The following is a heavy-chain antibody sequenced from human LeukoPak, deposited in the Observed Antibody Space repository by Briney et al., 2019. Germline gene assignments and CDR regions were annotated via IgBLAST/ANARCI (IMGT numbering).Heavy chain of an antibody. J-gene: IGHJ4*02. Sequence: SETLSLTCTVSGGSISSYYWSWIRQPPGKGLERIGDIHYSGNTKYNPSLRSRVTISVDTSKHQFSLKLNSVTAADTAVYYCARDRPPGLTASWGQGILVTVSS. D-gene: IGHD1-14*01. CDR1: GGSISSYY. CDR3: ARDRPPGLTAS. CDR2: IHYSGNT. V-gene: IGHV4-59*01.